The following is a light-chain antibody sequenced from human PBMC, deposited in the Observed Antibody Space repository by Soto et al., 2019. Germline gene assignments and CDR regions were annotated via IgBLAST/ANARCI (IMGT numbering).Light chain of an antibody. V-gene: IGKV3-20*01. CDR1: QSVSSNY. CDR3: QQYGSSPWT. CDR2: DAS. J-gene: IGKJ1*01. Sequence: EIVLTQSPGTLSLSPGERATLSCRASQSVSSNYLAWYQQKPGQAPRLLIFDASSRASDIPDRFSGSGSGTDFTLTISRLEPEDFAVYYCQQYGSSPWTFGQGTKVHIK.